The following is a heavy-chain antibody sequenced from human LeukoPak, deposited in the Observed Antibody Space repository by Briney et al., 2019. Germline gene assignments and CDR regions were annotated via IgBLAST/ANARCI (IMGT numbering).Heavy chain of an antibody. D-gene: IGHD4-17*01. CDR2: IYPGDSDN. Sequence: GESLQISCKGSGYSFTSYWIGWVRQMPGKGLEWMGIIYPGDSDNRYSPSFKGQVTISVDKSISTAYLQWSSLKASDTAMYYCASGRLRRTRDAFDIWGQGTMVTVSS. J-gene: IGHJ3*02. V-gene: IGHV5-51*01. CDR3: ASGRLRRTRDAFDI. CDR1: GYSFTSYW.